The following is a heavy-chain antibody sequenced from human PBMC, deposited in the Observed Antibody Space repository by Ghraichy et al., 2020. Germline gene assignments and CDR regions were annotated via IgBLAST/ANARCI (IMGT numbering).Heavy chain of an antibody. CDR3: ARGVNINSSGRFDP. D-gene: IGHD2/OR15-2a*01. CDR1: GFTFSSYS. CDR2: ISYSSSAI. V-gene: IGHV3-48*02. J-gene: IGHJ5*02. Sequence: GGSLRLSCVASGFTFSSYSMNWVRQAPGKGLEWVSYISYSSSAIYYADSVKGRFTISRDNAKNSLYLQMNSLRDEDTAVYYCARGVNINSSGRFDPWGQGTQVTVSS.